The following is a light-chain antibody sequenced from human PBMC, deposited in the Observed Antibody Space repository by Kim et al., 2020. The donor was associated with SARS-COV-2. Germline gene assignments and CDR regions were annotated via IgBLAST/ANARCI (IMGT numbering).Light chain of an antibody. V-gene: IGKV1-16*01. CDR3: QHYNSYPLT. CDR1: QDITNR. J-gene: IGKJ4*01. Sequence: AFVGDRVTITCRASQDITNRLAWFQQKPGEAPKSLIYAASNLESGVPSRFSGSGSETDFTLTISSLQPEDVATYYCQHYNSYPLTFGGGTKVDIK. CDR2: AAS.